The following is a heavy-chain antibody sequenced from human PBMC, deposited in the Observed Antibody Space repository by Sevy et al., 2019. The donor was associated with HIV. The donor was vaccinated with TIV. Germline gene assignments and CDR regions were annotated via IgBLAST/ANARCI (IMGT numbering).Heavy chain of an antibody. J-gene: IGHJ5*02. CDR3: ARRYHFANSGSEWGLAP. Sequence: SETLSLTCTVSGGFISSHYWNWIRQSPGKGPEWIGNGHYSGITNYNPSLKSRVTISVDTSKNQFSLRLSSVTASDTAVYYCARRYHFANSGSEWGLAPWGPGTQVTVSS. V-gene: IGHV4-59*11. CDR1: GGFISSHY. CDR2: GHYSGIT. D-gene: IGHD3-22*01.